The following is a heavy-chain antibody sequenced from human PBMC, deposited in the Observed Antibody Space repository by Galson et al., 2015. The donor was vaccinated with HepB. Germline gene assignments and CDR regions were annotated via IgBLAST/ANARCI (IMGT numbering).Heavy chain of an antibody. V-gene: IGHV3-30-3*01. CDR2: ISYDGSNK. CDR1: GFTFSSYA. CDR3: ARGGSSWYGVEIDY. J-gene: IGHJ4*02. D-gene: IGHD6-13*01. Sequence: SLRLSCAASGFTFSSYAMHWVRQAPGKGLEWVAVISYDGSNKYYADSVKGRFTISRDNSKNTLYLQMNSLRAEDTAVYYCARGGSSWYGVEIDYWGQGTLVTVSS.